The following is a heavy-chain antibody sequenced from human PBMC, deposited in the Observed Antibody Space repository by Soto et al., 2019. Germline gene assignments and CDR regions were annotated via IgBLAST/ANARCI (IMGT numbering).Heavy chain of an antibody. J-gene: IGHJ1*01. Sequence: ASVKVSCKASGYTFTSYYMHWVRQAPGQGLEWMGIINPSGGSTSYAKKFQGRVTMTRDTSISTAYMELSRLRSDDTAVYYCARAYAIAARRLEYFQHWGQGTLVTVSS. D-gene: IGHD6-6*01. CDR3: ARAYAIAARRLEYFQH. CDR2: INPSGGST. CDR1: GYTFTSYY. V-gene: IGHV1-46*01.